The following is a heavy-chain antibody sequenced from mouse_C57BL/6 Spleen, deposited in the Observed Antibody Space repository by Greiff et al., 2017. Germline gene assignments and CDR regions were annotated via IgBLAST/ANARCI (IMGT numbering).Heavy chain of an antibody. Sequence: QVQLQQPGAELVKPGASVKLSCKASGYTFTSYWMHWVKQRPGQGLEWIGMIHPNSGSTNYNEKFKSKATLTVDKSSSTAYMQLSSLTSEDSAVYCGARSVYDYDWFAYWGQGTLVTVSA. V-gene: IGHV1-64*01. CDR2: IHPNSGST. CDR1: GYTFTSYW. J-gene: IGHJ3*01. D-gene: IGHD2-4*01. CDR3: ARSVYDYDWFAY.